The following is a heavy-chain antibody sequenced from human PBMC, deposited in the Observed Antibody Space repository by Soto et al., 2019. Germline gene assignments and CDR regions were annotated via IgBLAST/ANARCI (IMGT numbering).Heavy chain of an antibody. CDR1: GLTVSSNY. CDR3: ARDFYYYGSGTMVGYFDY. V-gene: IGHV3-66*01. CDR2: IYSGGST. J-gene: IGHJ4*02. D-gene: IGHD3-10*01. Sequence: EVQLVESGGGLVQPGGSLRLSCAASGLTVSSNYMSWVRQAAGKGLEWVSLIYSGGSTYYADSVRGTFTISRDNSKNTLYLQMNSLRAEDTAVYYCARDFYYYGSGTMVGYFDYWGQGTLVTVSS.